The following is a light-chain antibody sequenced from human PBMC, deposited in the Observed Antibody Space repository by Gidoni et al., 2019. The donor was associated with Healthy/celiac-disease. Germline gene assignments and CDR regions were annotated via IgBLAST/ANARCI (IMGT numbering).Light chain of an antibody. J-gene: IGLJ1*01. CDR3: SSYTSSSTV. Sequence: QSALTQPASVSGSPGQSITISCTGTSSDVGGYNYVSLYQQHPGKAPKLMIYEVSNRPSGVSNRFSGSKSGNTASLTISGLQAEDEADYYCSSYTSSSTVFGTGTKVTVL. CDR1: SSDVGGYNY. V-gene: IGLV2-14*01. CDR2: EVS.